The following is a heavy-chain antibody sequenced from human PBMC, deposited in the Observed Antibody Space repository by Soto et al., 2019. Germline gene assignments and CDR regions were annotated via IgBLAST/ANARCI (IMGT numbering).Heavy chain of an antibody. V-gene: IGHV3-7*03. D-gene: IGHD4-17*01. CDR1: GFTFSSYW. CDR3: ARASDYGDYNY. J-gene: IGHJ4*02. CDR2: IKQDGSEK. Sequence: GGSLRLSCAASGFTFSSYWMSWVRQAPGKGLEWVANIKQDGSEKYYVDSVKGRFTISRDNAKNSLYLQMNSLRADDTAVYYCARASDYGDYNYWGQGTLVTVSS.